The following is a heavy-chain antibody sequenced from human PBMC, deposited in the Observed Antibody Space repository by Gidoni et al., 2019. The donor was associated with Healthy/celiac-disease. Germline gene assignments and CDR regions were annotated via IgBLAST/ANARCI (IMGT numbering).Heavy chain of an antibody. V-gene: IGHV4-39*01. D-gene: IGHD3-22*01. CDR2: IYYSGST. J-gene: IGHJ5*02. CDR3: ARHEIVVVINSGMDRFDP. Sequence: QLQLQESGPGLVKPSETLSLTCTVSGGSISSSSYYWGWIRQPPGKGLEWIGSIYYSGSTYYNPSLKSRVTISVDTSKNQFSLKLSSVTAADTAVYYCARHEIVVVINSGMDRFDPWGQGTLVTVSS. CDR1: GGSISSSSYY.